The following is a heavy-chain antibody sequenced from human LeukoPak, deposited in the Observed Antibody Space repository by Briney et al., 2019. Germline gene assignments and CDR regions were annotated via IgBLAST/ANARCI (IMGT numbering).Heavy chain of an antibody. CDR1: GGSFSGYY. D-gene: IGHD3-3*01. Sequence: TSETLSLTCAVYGGSFSGYYWSWIRQPPGKGLEWIGEINHSGSTNYNPSLKSRVTISVDTSKNQFSLKLSSVTAADTAVYYCARHSLYYDFWSGQGAWFDPWGQGTLVTVSS. CDR2: INHSGST. CDR3: ARHSLYYDFWSGQGAWFDP. J-gene: IGHJ5*02. V-gene: IGHV4-34*01.